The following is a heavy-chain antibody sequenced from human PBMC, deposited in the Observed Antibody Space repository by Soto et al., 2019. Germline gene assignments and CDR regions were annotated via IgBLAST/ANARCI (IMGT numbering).Heavy chain of an antibody. CDR3: ARHGPSAPRGFFDA. CDR2: IYHTGTT. V-gene: IGHV4-39*01. J-gene: IGHJ5*02. D-gene: IGHD3-10*01. CDR1: VASISSSSDY. Sequence: QLKESGPGLVKPSETLPLSCTVSVASISSSSDYWAWIRQSPGRGLEWIGSIYHTGTTYYSPSLKSRVTVSVDTSKNYFSLKLNSVTASDTAMYFCARHGPSAPRGFFDAWGQGILVTVSS.